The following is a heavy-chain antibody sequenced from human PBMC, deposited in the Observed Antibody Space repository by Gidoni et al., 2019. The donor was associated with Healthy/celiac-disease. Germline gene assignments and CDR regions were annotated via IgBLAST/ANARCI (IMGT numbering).Heavy chain of an antibody. CDR3: ARLLAYCGGDCSWFDP. D-gene: IGHD2-21*02. CDR2: IFANDEK. CDR1: GFSLSNARMG. V-gene: IGHV2-26*01. Sequence: QVTLKESGPVLVKPTETLTLTCTVSGFSLSNARMGVSWIRQPPGKALEWLAHIFANDEKSYSTSLKSRLTISKDTSKSQVVLTMTNMDTVDTATYYCARLLAYCGGDCSWFDPWGQGTLVTVSS. J-gene: IGHJ5*02.